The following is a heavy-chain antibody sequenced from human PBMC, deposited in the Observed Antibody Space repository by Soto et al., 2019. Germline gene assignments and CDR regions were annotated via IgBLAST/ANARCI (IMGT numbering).Heavy chain of an antibody. CDR3: AKDASSGITSFDL. CDR2: ISGSGGST. D-gene: IGHD3-3*01. Sequence: EVQLLESGGGLVQPGGSLRLSCAASGFTFSSYGMSWVRQAPGKGLEWVSAISGSGGSTYYADSVKGRFTISRDNSKNTLYLQMNSLRAEDTALYYCAKDASSGITSFDLWGRGTLVTVSS. J-gene: IGHJ2*01. V-gene: IGHV3-23*01. CDR1: GFTFSSYG.